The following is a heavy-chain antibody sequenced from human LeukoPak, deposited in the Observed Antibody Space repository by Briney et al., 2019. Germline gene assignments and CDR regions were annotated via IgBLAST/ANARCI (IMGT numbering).Heavy chain of an antibody. J-gene: IGHJ4*02. V-gene: IGHV3-23*01. D-gene: IGHD3-9*01. CDR2: ISGSGGST. Sequence: PGGSLRLSCAASGFTFSSYGMSWVRQAPGKGLEWVSAISGSGGSTYYADSVKGRFTISRDNSKNTLYLQMNSLRAEDTAVYYCVRYFDLLLSALDYWGQGTLVTVSS. CDR1: GFTFSSYG. CDR3: VRYFDLLLSALDY.